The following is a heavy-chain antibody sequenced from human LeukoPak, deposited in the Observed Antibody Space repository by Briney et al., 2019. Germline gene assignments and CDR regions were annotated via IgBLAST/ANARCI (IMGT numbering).Heavy chain of an antibody. V-gene: IGHV4-39*07. Sequence: KTSETLSLTCTVSGGSISSSSYYWGWIRQPPGKGLEWIGIIYYSGSTYYNPSLKSRVTISVDTSKNQFSLKLSSVTAADTAVYYCATAPSLGFDYWGQGTLVTVSS. CDR3: ATAPSLGFDY. CDR2: IYYSGST. J-gene: IGHJ4*02. CDR1: GGSISSSSYY.